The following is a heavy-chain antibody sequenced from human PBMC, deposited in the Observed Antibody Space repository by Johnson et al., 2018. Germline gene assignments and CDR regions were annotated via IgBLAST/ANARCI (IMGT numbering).Heavy chain of an antibody. CDR3: AGDYDGGNAYLFSYFHH. J-gene: IGHJ1*01. CDR2: ISYDGSHK. D-gene: IGHD4-23*01. CDR1: GFTFSSYG. V-gene: IGHV3-30*03. Sequence: QVQLVESGGGVVQPGRCLRLSCAVSGFTFSSYGMHWVRQAPGKGLEWVAVISYDGSHKYYADSVKGRFTISRDYSKNTVSLHMNSLGAEDTAVYYCAGDYDGGNAYLFSYFHHWGQGTLVTGSS.